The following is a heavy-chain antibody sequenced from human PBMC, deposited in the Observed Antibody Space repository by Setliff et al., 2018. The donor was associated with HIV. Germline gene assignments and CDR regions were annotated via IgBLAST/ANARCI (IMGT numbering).Heavy chain of an antibody. V-gene: IGHV5-51*01. CDR3: ARRKAGDQYYFDY. J-gene: IGHJ4*02. CDR1: GYDFPNNW. CDR2: IYPSDSET. D-gene: IGHD7-27*01. Sequence: GESLKISCKGSGYDFPNNWIGWVRQMPGKGLEWVAIIYPSDSETRYSPSFEGQVTISADRSISTAFLQWSSLQASDTAMYYCARRKAGDQYYFDYWGQGTLVTVSS.